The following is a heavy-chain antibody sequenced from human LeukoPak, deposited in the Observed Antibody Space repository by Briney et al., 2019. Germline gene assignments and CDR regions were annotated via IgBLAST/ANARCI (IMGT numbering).Heavy chain of an antibody. Sequence: ASVKVSCKASGYTFTSYGISWVRQAPGQGLEWMGWISAYDGNTNYAQKRQGRVTMTTDTSTSTAYMELRSLRSDDTAVYYCARERDYYDSSGYYVGAFDIWGQGTMVTVSS. CDR1: GYTFTSYG. CDR2: ISAYDGNT. J-gene: IGHJ3*02. V-gene: IGHV1-18*01. CDR3: ARERDYYDSSGYYVGAFDI. D-gene: IGHD3-22*01.